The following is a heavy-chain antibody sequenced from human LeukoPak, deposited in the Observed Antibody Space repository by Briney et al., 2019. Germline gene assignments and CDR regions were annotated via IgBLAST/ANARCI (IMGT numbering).Heavy chain of an antibody. CDR1: GFTFSTYW. J-gene: IGHJ4*02. V-gene: IGHV3-7*05. CDR2: INQDGSEK. CDR3: AREKSYGDSEDY. Sequence: GGSLRLSCAASGFTFSTYWMSWVRQAPGKGLEWVANINQDGSEKYYVDSVKGRFTISRDNAKNSLYLQMNSLRAEDTAVYYCAREKSYGDSEDYGGKGTGVTVSA. D-gene: IGHD4-17*01.